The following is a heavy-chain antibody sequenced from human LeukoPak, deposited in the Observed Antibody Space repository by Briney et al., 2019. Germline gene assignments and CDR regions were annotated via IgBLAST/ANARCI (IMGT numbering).Heavy chain of an antibody. CDR1: GYTFTSYD. CDR2: MNPNSGNT. D-gene: IGHD3-3*01. Sequence: ASVKVSCKASGYTFTSYDINWVRQATGQGLEWMGWMNPNSGNTGYAQKFQGRVTMTRNTSISTAYMELSSLRSEDTAVYYCARDSYYDFWSGYYSPPYFDYWGQGTLVTVSS. CDR3: ARDSYYDFWSGYYSPPYFDY. V-gene: IGHV1-8*01. J-gene: IGHJ4*02.